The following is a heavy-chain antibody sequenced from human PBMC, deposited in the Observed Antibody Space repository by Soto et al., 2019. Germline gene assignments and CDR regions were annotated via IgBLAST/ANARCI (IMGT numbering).Heavy chain of an antibody. CDR1: GFTFSSYG. CDR3: ARGDQQLAYYMDV. J-gene: IGHJ6*03. CDR2: IWYDGSNK. V-gene: IGHV3-33*01. Sequence: GGSLRLSCAASGFTFSSYGMHWVRQAPGKGLEWVAVIWYDGSNKYYADSVKGRFTISGDNSKNTLYLEMNSLRAEDTAVYYCARGDQQLAYYMDVWGKGTTVTVSS. D-gene: IGHD6-13*01.